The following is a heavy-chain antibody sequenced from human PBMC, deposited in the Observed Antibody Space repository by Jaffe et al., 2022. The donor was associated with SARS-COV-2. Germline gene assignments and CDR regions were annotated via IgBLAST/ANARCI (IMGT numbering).Heavy chain of an antibody. D-gene: IGHD6-13*01. CDR2: IWYDGSNK. CDR3: ARDSSRYGMDV. Sequence: QVQLVESGGGVVQPGRSLRLSCAASGFTFSSYGMHWVRQAPGKGLEWVAVIWYDGSNKYYADSVKGRFTISRDNSKNTLYLQMNSLRAEDTAVYYCARDSSRYGMDVWGQGTTVTVSS. J-gene: IGHJ6*02. V-gene: IGHV3-33*01. CDR1: GFTFSSYG.